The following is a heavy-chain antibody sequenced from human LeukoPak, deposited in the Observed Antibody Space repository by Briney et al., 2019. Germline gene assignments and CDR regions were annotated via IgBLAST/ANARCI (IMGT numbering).Heavy chain of an antibody. D-gene: IGHD3-22*01. CDR1: GFTVSSNY. CDR3: ARGHYYDSSGYPEFDY. Sequence: GGSLRLSCAASGFTVSSNYMRGVRQAPGKGLEWVAVISYDGSNKYYADSVKGRFTISRDNSKNTLYLQMNSLRAEDTAVYYCARGHYYDSSGYPEFDYWGQGTLVTVSS. V-gene: IGHV3-30-3*01. J-gene: IGHJ4*02. CDR2: ISYDGSNK.